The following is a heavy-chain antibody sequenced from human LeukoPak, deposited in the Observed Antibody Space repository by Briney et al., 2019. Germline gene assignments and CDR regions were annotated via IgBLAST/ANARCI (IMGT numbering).Heavy chain of an antibody. Sequence: PSETLSLTCTVSGGSISSGDYYWSWIRQPPGKGLEWIGYIYYSGSTYYNPPLKSRVTISVDTSKNQFSLKLSSVTAADTAVYYCARAPSGATIPFDYWGQGTLVTVSS. CDR3: ARAPSGATIPFDY. V-gene: IGHV4-30-4*08. J-gene: IGHJ4*02. CDR2: IYYSGST. CDR1: GGSISSGDYY. D-gene: IGHD5-24*01.